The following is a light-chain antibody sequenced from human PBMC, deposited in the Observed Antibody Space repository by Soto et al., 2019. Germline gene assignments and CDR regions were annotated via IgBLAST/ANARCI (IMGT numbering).Light chain of an antibody. CDR3: AAWDDSLSAL. CDR1: SSNIGGNY. J-gene: IGLJ2*01. CDR2: RNN. Sequence: QSVLTQPPSVSGTPGQRVTISCSGSSSNIGGNYVYWYQQLPGTAPKLLIYRNNQRPSGVPDRFSGSKSGTSASLAISGLRSEDEADYYCAAWDDSLSALFGGGTKLTVL. V-gene: IGLV1-47*01.